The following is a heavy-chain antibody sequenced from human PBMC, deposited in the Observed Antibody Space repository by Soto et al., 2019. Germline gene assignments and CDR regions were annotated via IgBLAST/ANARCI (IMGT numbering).Heavy chain of an antibody. CDR2: TYYRSKWYN. CDR3: ARDYPFDRSGYNWFDP. D-gene: IGHD3-22*01. J-gene: IGHJ5*02. CDR1: GDSVSSNSAA. Sequence: SQTLSLTCAISGDSVSSNSAAWNWIRQSPSRGLEWLGRTYYRSKWYNDYAVSVKSRITINPDTSKNQFSLQLNSVTPEDTAVYYCARDYPFDRSGYNWFDPWSQGTLVTVSS. V-gene: IGHV6-1*01.